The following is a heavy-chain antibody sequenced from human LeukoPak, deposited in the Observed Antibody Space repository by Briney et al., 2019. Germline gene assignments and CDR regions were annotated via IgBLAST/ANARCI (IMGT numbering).Heavy chain of an antibody. CDR3: ARDRYGDGFAHLDY. CDR2: ITPSDGT. J-gene: IGHJ4*02. D-gene: IGHD5-24*01. Sequence: ASVKVSCKASGYTFTSYAIHWMRQAPGQGLEWMGWITPSDGTNYPQKFQGRVAITWDTSITTAYMDLTRLTSDDTAVYYCARDRYGDGFAHLDYWGQGALVTVSS. V-gene: IGHV1-2*02. CDR1: GYTFTSYA.